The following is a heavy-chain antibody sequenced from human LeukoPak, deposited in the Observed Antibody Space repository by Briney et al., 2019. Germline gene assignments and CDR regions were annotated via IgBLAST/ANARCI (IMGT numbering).Heavy chain of an antibody. D-gene: IGHD4-17*01. V-gene: IGHV3-48*03. CDR1: GFTFSSYA. Sequence: GESLRLSCAASGFTFSSYAMNWVRQAPGKGLEWLSYISSSGTTIKYADSVKGRFTISRDNAKNSLYLQVNSLRAEDTAVYYCARIMITVTTSDYWGQGTLVTVSS. CDR2: ISSSGTTI. J-gene: IGHJ4*02. CDR3: ARIMITVTTSDY.